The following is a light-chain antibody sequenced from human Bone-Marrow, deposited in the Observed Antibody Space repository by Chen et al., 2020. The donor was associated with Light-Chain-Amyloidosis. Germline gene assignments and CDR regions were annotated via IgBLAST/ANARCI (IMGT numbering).Light chain of an antibody. CDR2: KAV. CDR1: RTSSTW. J-gene: IGKJ4*01. Sequence: DIQMIHFPSTLSASVGDRVTFSCRASRTSSTWLAWYQQKPGQDPTLLIYKAVTLESGVPSRFSGSGSRTEFTLTISSLQPDDFATYYCQQYKRNQLTVGGGTKVEIK. V-gene: IGKV1-5*03. CDR3: QQYKRNQLT.